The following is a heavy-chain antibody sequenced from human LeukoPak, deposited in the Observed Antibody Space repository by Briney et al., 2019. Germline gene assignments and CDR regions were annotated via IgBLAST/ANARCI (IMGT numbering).Heavy chain of an antibody. CDR3: AREGIYGSGYFDY. CDR1: GFTFSSYE. D-gene: IGHD3-10*01. J-gene: IGHJ4*02. Sequence: GGSVRLSCAASGFTFSSYEMNWVRQAPGKGLEWVSYISSSGTTIFYADSVKGRFTISRDSAKNSLYLQMNSLRAEDTSIYYCAREGIYGSGYFDYWGQGTLVTVSS. V-gene: IGHV3-48*03. CDR2: ISSSGTTI.